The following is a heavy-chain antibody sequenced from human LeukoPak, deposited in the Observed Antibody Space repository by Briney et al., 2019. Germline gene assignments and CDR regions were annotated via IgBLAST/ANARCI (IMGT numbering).Heavy chain of an antibody. CDR2: IYHSGST. D-gene: IGHD4-17*01. Sequence: SETLSLTCAVSGYSISSDYYWGWIRQPPGKGLEWIGSIYHSGSTSYNPSLKSPVTISVDTSKNQFSLKLSSVTAADTAVYYCARNTSTTLRTFHPGGDGFDIWGQGTMVTVSS. J-gene: IGHJ3*02. CDR1: GYSISSDYY. CDR3: ARNTSTTLRTFHPGGDGFDI. V-gene: IGHV4-38-2*01.